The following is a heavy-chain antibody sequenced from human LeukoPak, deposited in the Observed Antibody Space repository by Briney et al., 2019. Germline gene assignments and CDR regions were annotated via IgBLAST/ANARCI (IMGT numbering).Heavy chain of an antibody. V-gene: IGHV4-39*07. CDR1: GGSISTSSYY. CDR3: AIAYDFWSGYFSQY. Sequence: SETLSLTCTVSGGSISTSSYYWGWVRQPPGKGLEWIGNIFYSGSTYYSPSLKSRVTISVDTSKNQFSLKLSSVTAADTAVYYCAIAYDFWSGYFSQYWGQGTLVTVSS. CDR2: IFYSGST. D-gene: IGHD3-3*01. J-gene: IGHJ4*02.